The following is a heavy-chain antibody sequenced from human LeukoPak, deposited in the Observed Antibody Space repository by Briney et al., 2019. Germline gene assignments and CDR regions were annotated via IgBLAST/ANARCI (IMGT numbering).Heavy chain of an antibody. D-gene: IGHD3-10*01. V-gene: IGHV3-7*01. CDR2: INEDGSQR. CDR3: ARDGRGGYLDN. Sequence: PGGSLRLSCAASGFTFSSYWTSWVRQTPGKGLEWMANINEDGSQRYYVDSVKGRFTISRDNAKNSVYLQMGSLRVEDTAVYYCARDGRGGYLDNWGQGTLVTVSS. J-gene: IGHJ4*02. CDR1: GFTFSSYW.